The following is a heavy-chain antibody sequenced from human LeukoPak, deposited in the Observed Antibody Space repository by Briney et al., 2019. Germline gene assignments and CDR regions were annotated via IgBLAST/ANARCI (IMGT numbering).Heavy chain of an antibody. V-gene: IGHV4-39*07. J-gene: IGHJ3*02. Sequence: SETLSLTCAVSGGSISSSSYYWGWIRQPPGKGLEWIGSIYYSGSTYYNPSLKSRVTISVDTSKNQFSLKLSSVTAADTAVYYCARDFSAAFDIWGQGTMVTVSS. CDR2: IYYSGST. CDR3: ARDFSAAFDI. D-gene: IGHD2/OR15-2a*01. CDR1: GGSISSSSYY.